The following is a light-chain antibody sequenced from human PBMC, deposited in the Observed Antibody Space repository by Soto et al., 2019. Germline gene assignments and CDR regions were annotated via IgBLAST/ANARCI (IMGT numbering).Light chain of an antibody. CDR3: QQYDSSPTT. CDR1: QSVSNSY. J-gene: IGKJ1*01. V-gene: IGKV3-20*01. Sequence: EIVLTQSPGTLSLSPGERATLSCRASQSVSNSYLSWYRQKPGQAPRLLIYGSSSRATGIPDRFSGSGAGTDFTLTISRLEPEDFAVYYCQQYDSSPTTFGQGTKVEIK. CDR2: GSS.